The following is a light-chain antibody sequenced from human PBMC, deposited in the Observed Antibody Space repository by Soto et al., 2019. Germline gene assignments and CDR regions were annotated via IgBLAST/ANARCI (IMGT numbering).Light chain of an antibody. CDR3: QQRSIWPPLT. Sequence: DIVLTQSPSTLSLSPGERATLSCRASQSVSSYLAWYQQKPGQAPRLLIYDASNRATGIPARFSGSGSGTEFTLTISSLEPEDFAVYYCQQRSIWPPLTFGGGTKVEIK. J-gene: IGKJ4*01. CDR2: DAS. V-gene: IGKV3-11*01. CDR1: QSVSSY.